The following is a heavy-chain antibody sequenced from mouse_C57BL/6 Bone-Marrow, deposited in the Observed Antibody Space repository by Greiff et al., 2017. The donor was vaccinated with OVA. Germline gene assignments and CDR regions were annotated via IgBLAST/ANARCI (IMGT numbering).Heavy chain of an antibody. J-gene: IGHJ3*01. V-gene: IGHV1-59*01. Sequence: VQLQQPGAELVRPGTSVKLSCKASGYTFTSYWMHWVKPRPGQGLEWIGVIDPSDSYTNYNQKFKGKATLTVDTSSSTAYMQLSSVTSEDSAVYYCARGGAAPFAYWGQGTLVTVAA. CDR1: GYTFTSYW. CDR3: ARGGAAPFAY. D-gene: IGHD3-3*01. CDR2: IDPSDSYT.